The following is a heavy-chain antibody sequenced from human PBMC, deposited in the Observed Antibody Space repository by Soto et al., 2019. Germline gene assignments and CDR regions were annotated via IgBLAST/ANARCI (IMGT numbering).Heavy chain of an antibody. J-gene: IGHJ6*02. CDR1: GYTFTSYG. V-gene: IGHV1-18*01. CDR2: ISAYNGNT. D-gene: IGHD3-10*01. CDR3: ARSITMVLGVIIKDYYYGMDV. Sequence: ASVKVSCKASGYTFTSYGISWVRQAPGQGLEWMGWISAYNGNTNYAQKLQGRVTMTTDTSTSTAYMELRSLRSDDTAVYYCARSITMVLGVIIKDYYYGMDVWGQGSTVTVSS.